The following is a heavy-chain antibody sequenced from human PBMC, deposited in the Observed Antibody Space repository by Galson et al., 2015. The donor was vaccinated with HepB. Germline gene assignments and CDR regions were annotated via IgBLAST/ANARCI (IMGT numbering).Heavy chain of an antibody. D-gene: IGHD6-13*01. CDR1: GFTFGDYA. J-gene: IGHJ6*02. CDR3: TRVVGSSSWYRYYYYGMDV. CDR2: IRSKAYGGTT. V-gene: IGHV3-49*03. Sequence: SLRLSCAASGFTFGDYAMSWFRQAPGKGLEWVGFIRSKAYGGTTEYAASVKGRFTISRDDSKSIAYLQMNSLKTEDTAVYYGTRVVGSSSWYRYYYYGMDVWGQGTTVTVSS.